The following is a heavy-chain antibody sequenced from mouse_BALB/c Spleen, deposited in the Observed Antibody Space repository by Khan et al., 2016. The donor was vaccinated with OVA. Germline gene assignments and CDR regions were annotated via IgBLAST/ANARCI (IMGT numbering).Heavy chain of an antibody. CDR2: INPSNAYT. J-gene: IGHJ4*01. CDR1: GYTFTSYS. D-gene: IGHD1-1*01. Sequence: QVQLQQSGAELARPGASVKMSCKASGYTFTSYSMHWIKQRPGQGLEWLGNINPSNAYTNYNQKFKDKATLTADKSSSTAYMQLSSLTSEDSAVYYCARDFHYYGSREALDYWGQGTSVTVSS. V-gene: IGHV1-4*01. CDR3: ARDFHYYGSREALDY.